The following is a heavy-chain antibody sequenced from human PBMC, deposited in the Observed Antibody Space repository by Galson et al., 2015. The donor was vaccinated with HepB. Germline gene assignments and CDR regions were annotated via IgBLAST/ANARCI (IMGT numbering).Heavy chain of an antibody. Sequence: SLRLSCAASGFTFKKYAMNWVRQAPGKGLEWVSIISTGGDTTYYADFVKGRFTISRDNSKNTLYLQMNSLRAEDTAVYYCAKGPGAAPMRNWFDPWGQGTLVTVSS. CDR1: GFTFKKYA. CDR2: ISTGGDTT. V-gene: IGHV3-23*01. J-gene: IGHJ5*02. D-gene: IGHD6-13*01. CDR3: AKGPGAAPMRNWFDP.